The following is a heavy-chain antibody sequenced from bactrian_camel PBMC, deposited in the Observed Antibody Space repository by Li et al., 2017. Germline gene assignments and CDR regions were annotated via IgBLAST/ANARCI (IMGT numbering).Heavy chain of an antibody. Sequence: HVQLVESGGGSEQAGGSLRLSCAASGYTRHCMAWFRQAPGKGLEWVSSIASDGTITYYTDSVKGRFTISRDNAKNTVFLQMNSLKTEDTAVYRCAAHNVDTSLFLFQFDFWGQGTQVTVS. CDR2: IASDGTIT. J-gene: IGHJ4*01. CDR1: GYTRHC. V-gene: IGHV3S6*01. CDR3: AAHNVDTSLFLFQFDF.